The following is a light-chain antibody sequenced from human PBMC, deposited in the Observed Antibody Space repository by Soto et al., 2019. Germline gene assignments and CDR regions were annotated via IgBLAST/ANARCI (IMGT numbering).Light chain of an antibody. CDR1: QSIRSW. J-gene: IGKJ1*01. V-gene: IGKV1-5*03. CDR2: KAS. CDR3: QQYNSYWT. Sequence: DIQMPQSPSTLSASVGDRVTITCRASQSIRSWLAWYQQKPGKATKLLIYKASSLESGVPSRFSGSGSGTEFTLTISSLQPDDFATNYCQQYNSYWTVGQGTKVEIK.